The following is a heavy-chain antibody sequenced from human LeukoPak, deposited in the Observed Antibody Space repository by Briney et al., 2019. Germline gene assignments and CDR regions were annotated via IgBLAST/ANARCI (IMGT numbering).Heavy chain of an antibody. J-gene: IGHJ4*02. D-gene: IGHD1-14*01. Sequence: ASVNVSCKASGYPFTTYYIHWVRQAPGQGLEWMGCINPKNGDSKYAQKFQGRVTMTRATSIATAYMEVSRLTSDDTTVYFWAKAGNYLGGSSDFWGQGTLVTVSS. V-gene: IGHV1-2*02. CDR1: GYPFTTYY. CDR2: INPKNGDS. CDR3: AKAGNYLGGSSDF.